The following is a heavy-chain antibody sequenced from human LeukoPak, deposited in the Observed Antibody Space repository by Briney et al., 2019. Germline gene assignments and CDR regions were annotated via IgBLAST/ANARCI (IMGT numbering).Heavy chain of an antibody. CDR2: IYPGDSDT. J-gene: IGHJ4*02. V-gene: IGHV5-51*01. D-gene: IGHD2-2*01. Sequence: GASLQISCEGSGSIFTSYWIGWVRPLPGKGLEWMGIIYPGDSDTKDSPSFQGQVTISADKSISTAYLQWSSLKASDTAMYYCARLDGRYCSSTSCYYFDYWGQGTLVTVSS. CDR3: ARLDGRYCSSTSCYYFDY. CDR1: GSIFTSYW.